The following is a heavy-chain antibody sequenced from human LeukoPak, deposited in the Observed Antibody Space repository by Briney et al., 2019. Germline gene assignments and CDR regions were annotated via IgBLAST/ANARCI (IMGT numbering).Heavy chain of an antibody. CDR3: AKDLRPWGYYFDY. Sequence: GGSLRLSCAASGSTFSSYAMSWVRQAPGKGLEWVSTISGSGGSTYYADSVKGRITISRDNSKNTLYVQTNSLRAEDTAVYYCAKDLRPWGYYFDYWGQGTLVTVSS. D-gene: IGHD7-27*01. CDR1: GSTFSSYA. J-gene: IGHJ4*02. CDR2: ISGSGGST. V-gene: IGHV3-23*01.